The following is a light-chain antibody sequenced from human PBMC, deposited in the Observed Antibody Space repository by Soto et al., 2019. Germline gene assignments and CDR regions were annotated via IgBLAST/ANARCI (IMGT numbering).Light chain of an antibody. CDR1: SSDVGGYKY. CDR2: EVS. J-gene: IGLJ1*01. V-gene: IGLV2-14*01. CDR3: SSYTSTSTLYV. Sequence: QSALTQPASVSGSPGQSITISCAGTSSDVGGYKYVSWYQQNPGKAPKLIIYEVSSRPSGVSNRFSGSKSGNTASLTISGLQAEDEADYYCSSYTSTSTLYVFGSGTRSPS.